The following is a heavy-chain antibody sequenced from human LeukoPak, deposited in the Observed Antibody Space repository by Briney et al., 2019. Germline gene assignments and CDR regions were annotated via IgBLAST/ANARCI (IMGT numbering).Heavy chain of an antibody. CDR2: TSSDLNVK. Sequence: GGSLGLSCAASGFTFRNYVIHWVRQAPGKGLEWVAVTSSDLNVKLYADSAKGRFTISRDNSRSTLYLQMNSLRAEDAAVYYCAQQVGYCSSGNCYFTYWGQGTLVTVSS. CDR1: GFTFRNYV. J-gene: IGHJ1*01. CDR3: AQQVGYCSSGNCYFTY. D-gene: IGHD2-15*01. V-gene: IGHV3-30-3*01.